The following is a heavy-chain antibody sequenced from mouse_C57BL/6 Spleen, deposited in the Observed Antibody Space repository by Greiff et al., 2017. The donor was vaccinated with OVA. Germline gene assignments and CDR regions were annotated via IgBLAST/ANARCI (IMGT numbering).Heavy chain of an antibody. J-gene: IGHJ2*01. D-gene: IGHD2-3*01. CDR3: ARDGDGCFDY. V-gene: IGHV5-4*01. CDR1: GFTFSSYA. CDR2: ISDGGSYT. Sequence: DVMLVESGGGLVKPGGSLKLSCAASGFTFSSYAMSWVRQTPEKRLEWVATISDGGSYTYYPDNVKGRFTISRDNAKNNLYLQMSHLKSEDTAMYYCARDGDGCFDYWGQGTTRTVSS.